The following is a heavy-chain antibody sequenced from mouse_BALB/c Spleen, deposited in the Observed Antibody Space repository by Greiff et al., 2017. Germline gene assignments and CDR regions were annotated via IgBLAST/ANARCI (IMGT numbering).Heavy chain of an antibody. CDR3: ARDGGYYGSSTWFAY. CDR2: IRNKANGYTT. J-gene: IGHJ3*01. V-gene: IGHV7-3*02. Sequence: DVKLVESGGGLVQPGGSLRLSCATSGFTFTDYYMSWVRQPPGKALEWLGFIRNKANGYTTEYSASVKGRFTISRDNSQSILYLQMNTLRAEDSATYYCARDGGYYGSSTWFAYWGQGTLVTVSA. CDR1: GFTFTDYY. D-gene: IGHD1-1*01.